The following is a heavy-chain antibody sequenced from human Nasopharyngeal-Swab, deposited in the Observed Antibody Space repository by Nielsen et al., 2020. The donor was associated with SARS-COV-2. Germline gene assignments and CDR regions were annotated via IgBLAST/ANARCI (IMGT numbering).Heavy chain of an antibody. CDR1: GFSVGTNY. V-gene: IGHV3-53*01. Sequence: GESLKISCAASGFSVGTNYMSWVRQAPGKGLEWVSVIYYDGTTYYADSVKGGFTISRDNSRNTLYHQMTSLRVEETALYYCTRESRDCDADVCYWGGADYWGQGTLVTVSS. J-gene: IGHJ4*02. CDR3: TRESRDCDADVCYWGGADY. D-gene: IGHD2-15*01. CDR2: IYYDGTT.